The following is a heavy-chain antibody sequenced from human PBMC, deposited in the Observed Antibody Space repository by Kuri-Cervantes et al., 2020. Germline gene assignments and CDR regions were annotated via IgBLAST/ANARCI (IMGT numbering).Heavy chain of an antibody. V-gene: IGHV5-51*01. CDR1: GYSFTSFW. Sequence: GGSLRLSCKGSGYSFTSFWIGWVRQMPGKGLEWMGIIYPDDSDTRYSPSFQGQVTISVDTSTSTAYLQWSSLKASDTAMYYCARHRGRDYYYMDVWGKGTTVTVSS. CDR2: IYPDDSDT. J-gene: IGHJ6*03. CDR3: ARHRGRDYYYMDV. D-gene: IGHD3-10*01.